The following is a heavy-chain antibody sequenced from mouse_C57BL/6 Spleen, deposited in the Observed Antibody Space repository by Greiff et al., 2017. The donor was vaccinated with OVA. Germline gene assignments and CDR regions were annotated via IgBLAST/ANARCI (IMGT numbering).Heavy chain of an antibody. CDR3: ASGLRGFAY. J-gene: IGHJ3*01. CDR1: GFTFSSYA. CDR2: ISDGGSYT. V-gene: IGHV5-4*03. D-gene: IGHD3-2*02. Sequence: EVKLVESGGGLVKPGGSLKLSCAASGFTFSSYAMSWVRQTPEKRLEWVATISDGGSYTYYPDNVKGRFTISRYNAKNNLYLQMSHLKSEDTAMYYCASGLRGFAYWGQGTLVTVSA.